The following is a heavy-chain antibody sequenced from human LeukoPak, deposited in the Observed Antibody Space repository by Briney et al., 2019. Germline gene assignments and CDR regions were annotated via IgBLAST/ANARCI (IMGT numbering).Heavy chain of an antibody. V-gene: IGHV1-18*01. J-gene: IGHJ4*02. CDR1: GYTFPSYG. CDR3: ARDFLPLRANNPTDY. D-gene: IGHD5/OR15-5a*01. Sequence: GASVKVSFTASGYTFPSYGISWVRQAPGQPLEWMGWISAYNGNKNYAQKFQRRATMTTDTSTSTAYMDLRSLRSDDTAVDYCARDFLPLRANNPTDYWGQGTPVTVSS. CDR2: ISAYNGNK.